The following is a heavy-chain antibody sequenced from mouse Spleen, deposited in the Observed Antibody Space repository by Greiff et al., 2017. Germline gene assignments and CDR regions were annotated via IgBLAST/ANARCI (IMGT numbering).Heavy chain of an antibody. D-gene: IGHD2-14*01. CDR2: IDPSDSYT. CDR1: GYTFTSYW. CDR3: ARGYYRSAWFAY. V-gene: IGHV1-69*01. J-gene: IGHJ3*01. Sequence: QVQLQQPGAELVMPGASVKLSCKASGYTFTSYWMHWVKQRPGQGLEWIGEIDPSDSYTNYNQKFKGKATLTVDKSSSTAYMQLSSLTSEDSAVYYCARGYYRSAWFAYWGQGTLVTVSA.